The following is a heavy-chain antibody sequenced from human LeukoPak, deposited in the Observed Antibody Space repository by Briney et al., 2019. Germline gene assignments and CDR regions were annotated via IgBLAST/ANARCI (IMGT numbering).Heavy chain of an antibody. CDR2: INPSGGST. Sequence: EASVKVSCKASGYTFSSYYMHWVRQAPGQGLEWMGIINPSGGSTSYAHKFQGRVTMTRDTSTSTVYMELSNLRPEDTAVYYCARADSGGDSSGYKWFDPWGQGTLVTVSS. CDR3: ARADSGGDSSGYKWFDP. J-gene: IGHJ5*02. D-gene: IGHD3-22*01. CDR1: GYTFSSYY. V-gene: IGHV1-46*01.